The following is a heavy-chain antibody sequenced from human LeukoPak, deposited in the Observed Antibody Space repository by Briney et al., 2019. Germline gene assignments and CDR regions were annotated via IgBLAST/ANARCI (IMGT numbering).Heavy chain of an antibody. D-gene: IGHD3-22*01. CDR3: ARTRLLPKYFQH. CDR1: GGSFSGYY. J-gene: IGHJ1*01. Sequence: PSETLSLTCAVYGGSFSGYYWSWIRQPPGKGLEWIGEINHSGSTNYNPSLKSRVTISVDTSKNQFSLKLSSVTAADTAVYYCARTRLLPKYFQHWGQGTLVTVSS. CDR2: INHSGST. V-gene: IGHV4-34*01.